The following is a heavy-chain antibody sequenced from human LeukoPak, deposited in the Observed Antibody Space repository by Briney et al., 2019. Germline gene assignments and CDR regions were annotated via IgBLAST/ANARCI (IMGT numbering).Heavy chain of an antibody. J-gene: IGHJ5*02. D-gene: IGHD2-15*01. V-gene: IGHV4-34*01. CDR3: ARDRKGCSGGSCYRPSGFDP. CDR2: INHSGST. Sequence: SETLSLTCAVYGGSFSGYYWSWIRQPPGKGLEWIGEINHSGSTNYNPSLKSRVTISVDTSKNQFSLKLSSVTAADTAVYYCARDRKGCSGGSCYRPSGFDPWGQGTLVTVSS. CDR1: GGSFSGYY.